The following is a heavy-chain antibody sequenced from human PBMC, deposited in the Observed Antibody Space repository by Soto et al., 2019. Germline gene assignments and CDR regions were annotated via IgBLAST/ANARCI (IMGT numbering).Heavy chain of an antibody. CDR3: XXXRATASYYFDY. J-gene: IGHJ4*01. V-gene: IGHV1-18*04. Sequence: QVQMVQSGAEVKKPGASVKVSCKASGYTFTSYGISWVRQAPGQGLEWMGWISAYNGNTNYAQKLQGRVTMTTDTSTSTAYMELXSLRSXXXXXXXXXXXRATASYYFDY. D-gene: IGHD5-18*01. CDR2: ISAYNGNT. CDR1: GYTFTSYG.